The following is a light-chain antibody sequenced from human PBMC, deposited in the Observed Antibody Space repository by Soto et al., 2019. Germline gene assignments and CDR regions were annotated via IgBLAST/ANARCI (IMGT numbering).Light chain of an antibody. CDR1: SSDVGGYNY. V-gene: IGLV2-14*03. J-gene: IGLJ1*01. Sequence: QSVLTQPASVSGSPGQSITISCTGTSSDVGGYNYVSWYQHHPGKATKLMIFDVSNRPSGVSNRFSDSKSGNTASLTISGIKPDYEADYYCSSYTTSNTRQIVFGTGTKVTV. CDR3: SSYTTSNTRQIV. CDR2: DVS.